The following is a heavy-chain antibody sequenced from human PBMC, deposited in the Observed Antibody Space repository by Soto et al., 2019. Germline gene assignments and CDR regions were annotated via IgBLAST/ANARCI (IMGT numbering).Heavy chain of an antibody. V-gene: IGHV6-1*01. CDR1: GDSGSSNSAA. CDR2: TYYRSKWYN. J-gene: IGHJ6*03. Sequence: SQTLSLTCAISGDSGSSNSAAWNWIRQSPSRGLEWLGRTYYRSKWYNDYAVSVKSRITINPDTSKNQFSLQLNSVTPEDTAVYYCARDRYSSSRGNYYYMDVWGKGTTVTVSS. CDR3: ARDRYSSSRGNYYYMDV. D-gene: IGHD6-6*01.